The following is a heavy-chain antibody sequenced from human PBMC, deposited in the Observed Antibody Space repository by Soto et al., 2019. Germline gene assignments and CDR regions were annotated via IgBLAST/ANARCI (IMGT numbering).Heavy chain of an antibody. J-gene: IGHJ4*02. CDR3: AKNPGYYYDSTGYHFDY. CDR1: GFTFSNYG. D-gene: IGHD3-22*01. CDR2: ISYDGSNK. Sequence: PGGSLRLSCAASGFTFSNYGMHWVRQAPGKGLEWVAVISYDGSNKYYADYVKGRFTISRDNSKNTLYLQMNSLRAEDTSVYYCAKNPGYYYDSTGYHFDYWGQGTLVTVSS. V-gene: IGHV3-30*18.